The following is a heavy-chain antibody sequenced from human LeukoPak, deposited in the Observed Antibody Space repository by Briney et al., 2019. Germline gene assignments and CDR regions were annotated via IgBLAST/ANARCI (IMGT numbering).Heavy chain of an antibody. Sequence: ASVKVSCKVSGYTLTELSMHWVRQAPGKGLEWMGGFDPEDGETIYAQKFQGRATMTEDTSTDTAYMELSSLRSEDTAVYYCAQWELLLGAFDIWGQGTMVTVSS. J-gene: IGHJ3*02. CDR1: GYTLTELS. D-gene: IGHD1-26*01. V-gene: IGHV1-24*01. CDR2: FDPEDGET. CDR3: AQWELLLGAFDI.